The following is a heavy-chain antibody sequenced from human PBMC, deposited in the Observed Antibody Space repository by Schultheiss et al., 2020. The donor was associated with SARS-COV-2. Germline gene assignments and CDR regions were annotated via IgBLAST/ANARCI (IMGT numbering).Heavy chain of an antibody. V-gene: IGHV3-11*04. Sequence: GGSLRLSCAASVFPFLSSSLLFLRQAPGKGLEWVSYISSSGSTIYYADSVKGRFTISRDNAKNSLYLQMNSLRAEDTAVYYCATGAIAAAGTRWYYYYGMDVWGQGTTVTVSS. CDR1: VFPFLSSS. D-gene: IGHD6-13*01. J-gene: IGHJ6*02. CDR3: ATGAIAAAGTRWYYYYGMDV. CDR2: ISSSGSTI.